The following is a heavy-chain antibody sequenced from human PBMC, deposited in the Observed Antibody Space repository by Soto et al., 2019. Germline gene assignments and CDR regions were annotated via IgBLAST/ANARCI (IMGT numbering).Heavy chain of an antibody. V-gene: IGHV1-3*01. CDR1: GYTFTSYA. Sequence: ASVKVYCKASGYTFTSYAMHWVRQAPGQRLEWMGWINAGNGNTKYSQKFQGRVTITRDTSASTAYMELSSLRSEDTAVYYCASVLRSSSWYGYFDYWGQGTLVTVAS. J-gene: IGHJ4*02. CDR3: ASVLRSSSWYGYFDY. D-gene: IGHD6-13*01. CDR2: INAGNGNT.